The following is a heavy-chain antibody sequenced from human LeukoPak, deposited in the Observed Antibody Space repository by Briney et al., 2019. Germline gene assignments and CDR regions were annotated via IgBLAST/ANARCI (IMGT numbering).Heavy chain of an antibody. D-gene: IGHD4-23*01. CDR3: AVHGGNTPFDY. V-gene: IGHV1-8*01. CDR1: GYTFTTHD. Sequence: ASVKVSCKASGYTFTTHDINWVRQATGQGLEWMGWINPNSGNAGSPQKFRGRVTMTRSTSISTAYMELSSLTSEDTGVYYCAVHGGNTPFDYWGQGTLVTVSS. J-gene: IGHJ4*02. CDR2: INPNSGNA.